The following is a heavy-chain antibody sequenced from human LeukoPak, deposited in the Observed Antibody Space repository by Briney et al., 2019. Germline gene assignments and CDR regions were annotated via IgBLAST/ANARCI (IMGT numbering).Heavy chain of an antibody. D-gene: IGHD5-24*01. CDR2: ISSSSSYI. CDR3: ASLMATTYGSAFDI. Sequence: GGSLRLSCAASGFTFSSYSMNWVRQAPGKGLEWVSSISSSSSYIYYADSVKGRFTISRDNAKNSLYPQMNSQRAEDTAVYYCASLMATTYGSAFDIWGQGTMVTVSS. J-gene: IGHJ3*02. CDR1: GFTFSSYS. V-gene: IGHV3-21*01.